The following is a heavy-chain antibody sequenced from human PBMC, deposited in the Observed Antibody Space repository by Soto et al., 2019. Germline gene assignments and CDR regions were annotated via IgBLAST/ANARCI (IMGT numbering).Heavy chain of an antibody. CDR1: GFTFSDYH. V-gene: IGHV3-11*01. CDR3: ARDISRKGPDAFDI. J-gene: IGHJ3*02. CDR2: ISSSGRII. Sequence: GGSLRLSCAASGFTFSDYHMSWIRQAPGTGLEWVSYISSSGRIIDNADSVKGRFTISRDNAKNSLYLQMNSLRAEDTAVYYCARDISRKGPDAFDIWGQGTMVTVSS. D-gene: IGHD1-20*01.